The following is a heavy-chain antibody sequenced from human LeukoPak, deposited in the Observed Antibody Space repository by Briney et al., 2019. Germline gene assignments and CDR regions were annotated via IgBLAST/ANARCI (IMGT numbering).Heavy chain of an antibody. CDR3: ANLYESSVR. V-gene: IGHV3-30*14. J-gene: IGHJ4*02. CDR2: ISYDGSNK. CDR1: GFTFSGYA. D-gene: IGHD3-22*01. Sequence: GGSLRLSCAASGFTFSGYAMDWVRQAPGKGLEWVAVISYDGSNKNYANSVKGRFTISRDNSKNTLYLQMNSLTAEDTAVYYCANLYESSVRWGQGTLVTVSS.